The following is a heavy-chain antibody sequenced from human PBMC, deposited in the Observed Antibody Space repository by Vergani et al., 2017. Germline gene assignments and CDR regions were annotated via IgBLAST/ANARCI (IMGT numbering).Heavy chain of an antibody. CDR2: IKQDGSEK. Sequence: EVQLVESGGGLVQPGGSLRLSCAASGFTFSSYWMSWVRQAPGKGLEWVANIKQDGSEKYYVDSVKGRFTISRDNAKNSLYLQMNSLRAEDTAVYYCAKEYGSGSYYSYYYYMDVWGKGTTVTVSS. D-gene: IGHD3-10*01. CDR3: AKEYGSGSYYSYYYYMDV. J-gene: IGHJ6*03. V-gene: IGHV3-7*01. CDR1: GFTFSSYW.